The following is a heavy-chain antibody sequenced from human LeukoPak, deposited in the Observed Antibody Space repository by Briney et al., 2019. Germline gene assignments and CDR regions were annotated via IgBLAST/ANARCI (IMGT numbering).Heavy chain of an antibody. CDR3: ARGANWNHRNNYFDY. J-gene: IGHJ4*02. CDR2: IYTSGST. D-gene: IGHD1-14*01. V-gene: IGHV4-61*02. Sequence: SETLSLTCTVSGGSISSGSYYWSWIRQPAGKGLEWIGRIYTSGSTYYNPSLKSRVTISVDTSKNQFSLKLSSVTAADTAVYYCARGANWNHRNNYFDYWGQGTLVTVSS. CDR1: GGSISSGSYY.